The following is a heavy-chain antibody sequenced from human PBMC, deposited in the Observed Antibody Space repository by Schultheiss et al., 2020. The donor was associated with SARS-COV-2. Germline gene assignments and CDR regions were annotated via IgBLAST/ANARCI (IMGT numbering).Heavy chain of an antibody. CDR2: INHSGST. J-gene: IGHJ5*02. Sequence: SETLSLTCTVSGGSISSYYWSWIRQHPGKGLEWIGEINHSGSTNYNPSLKSRVTISVDTSKNQFSLKLSSVTAADTAVYYCARTTPENWFDPWGQGTLVTVSS. V-gene: IGHV4-34*01. CDR1: GGSISSYY. CDR3: ARTTPENWFDP. D-gene: IGHD1-1*01.